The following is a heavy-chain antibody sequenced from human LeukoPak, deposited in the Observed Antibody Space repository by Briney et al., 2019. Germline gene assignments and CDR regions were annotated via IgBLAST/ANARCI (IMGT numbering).Heavy chain of an antibody. D-gene: IGHD5-18*01. CDR2: TYCRSKWYN. Sequence: SQTLSLTCAISGDSVSSNSSWNWIRQSPSRGLEWLGRTYCRSKWYNDYVVSVKSRININPDTSKNQFSLQLNSVTPEDTAVYYCARGGQGDGYSADEAFDIWGQGTMVTVS. V-gene: IGHV6-1*01. J-gene: IGHJ3*02. CDR3: ARGGQGDGYSADEAFDI. CDR1: GDSVSSNSS.